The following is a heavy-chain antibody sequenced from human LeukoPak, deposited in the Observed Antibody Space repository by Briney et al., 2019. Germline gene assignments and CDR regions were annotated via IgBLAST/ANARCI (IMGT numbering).Heavy chain of an antibody. Sequence: GGSLRLSCAASGFTFSSYAMSWVRQAPGKGLEWVSAISGSGGSTYYADSVKGRFTISRDNSKNTLYLQMNSLRAEDKAVYYCAEIIAVAGTGWFDPWGQGTLVTVSS. CDR2: ISGSGGST. J-gene: IGHJ5*02. D-gene: IGHD6-19*01. CDR3: AEIIAVAGTGWFDP. CDR1: GFTFSSYA. V-gene: IGHV3-23*01.